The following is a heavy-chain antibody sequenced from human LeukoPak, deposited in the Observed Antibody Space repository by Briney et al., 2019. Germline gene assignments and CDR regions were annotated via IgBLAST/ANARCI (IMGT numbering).Heavy chain of an antibody. J-gene: IGHJ4*02. CDR2: ISAYNGNT. CDR1: GYTFTSYG. Sequence: ASVKVSCKASGYTFTSYGISWVRQAPGQGLEWMGWISAYNGNTNYAQKFQGRVTMTSDTSITTAYMALSSLRSDDTAVYYCAREKIGSGYNQDLDYWGQGTLVTVSS. CDR3: AREKIGSGYNQDLDY. D-gene: IGHD5-24*01. V-gene: IGHV1-18*01.